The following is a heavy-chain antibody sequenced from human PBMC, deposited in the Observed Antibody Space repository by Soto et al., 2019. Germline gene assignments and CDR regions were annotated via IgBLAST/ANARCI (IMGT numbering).Heavy chain of an antibody. CDR1: GFTISRYP. J-gene: IGHJ4*02. Sequence: PGGSLTLYCGAGGFTISRYPMSWVQQAPGKGLEWVSAISGSGGSTYYADSVKGRFTISRDNSKNTLYLQMNSLRAEDTAVYYCAKPTYYYDSSGYYYFDYWGQGTLVTVLL. D-gene: IGHD3-22*01. V-gene: IGHV3-23*01. CDR3: AKPTYYYDSSGYYYFDY. CDR2: ISGSGGST.